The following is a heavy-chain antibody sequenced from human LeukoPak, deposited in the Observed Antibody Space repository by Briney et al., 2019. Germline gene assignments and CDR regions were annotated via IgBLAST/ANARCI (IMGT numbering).Heavy chain of an antibody. CDR2: ISSGSNSI. V-gene: IGHV3-48*02. CDR3: ARDGRFDY. J-gene: IGHJ4*02. D-gene: IGHD1-26*01. CDR1: GFTFSSYN. Sequence: GGSLRLSCAASGFTFSSYNMNWVRLAPGQGLEWVSYISSGSNSIYYADSVKGRFTISTDNTKNSLYLQMNSLRDEDTAVYYCARDGRFDYWGQGTLVTVSS.